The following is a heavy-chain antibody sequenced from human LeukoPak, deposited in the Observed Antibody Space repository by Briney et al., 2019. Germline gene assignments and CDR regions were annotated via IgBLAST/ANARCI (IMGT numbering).Heavy chain of an antibody. J-gene: IGHJ4*02. Sequence: HPRGVLRLSCVVSGFSFHRYWMTRVPQAPGKGLGWVGNIREDGSVTWFVDSVKGRFTISRDKAKNSLYLSMNSLRVDDTSVYYCATVGFSYSCWGQGTLVTV. CDR3: ATVGFSYSC. D-gene: IGHD1-26*01. V-gene: IGHV3-7*04. CDR1: GFSFHRYW. CDR2: IREDGSVT.